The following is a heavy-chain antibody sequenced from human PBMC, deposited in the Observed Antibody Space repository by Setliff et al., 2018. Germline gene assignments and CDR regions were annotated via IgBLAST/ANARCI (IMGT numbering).Heavy chain of an antibody. CDR3: AASVGGAPYYYGLDV. J-gene: IGHJ6*02. V-gene: IGHV1-3*01. Sequence: ASVKVSCKASGYTSTTNALHWVRQAPGQSLEWMGWITAGNGDTKYSQKFQGRVTITRDTSASTFYMELSSLRSEDTAWYSCAASVGGAPYYYGLDVWGQGTTVTVSS. CDR1: GYTSTTNA. CDR2: ITAGNGDT. D-gene: IGHD2-15*01.